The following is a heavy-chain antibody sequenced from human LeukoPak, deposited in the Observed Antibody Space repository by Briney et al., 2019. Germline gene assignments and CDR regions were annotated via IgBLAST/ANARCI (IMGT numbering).Heavy chain of an antibody. CDR2: INHSGST. CDR1: GGSFSGYY. D-gene: IGHD3-16*01. Sequence: SETLSLTCAVYGGSFSGYYWSWIRQPPGKGLEWIGEINHSGSTNYNPSLKSRVTISVDTSKNQFSLKLGSVTAADTAVYYCARGVLDDYWGQGTLVTVSS. CDR3: ARGVLDDY. J-gene: IGHJ4*02. V-gene: IGHV4-34*01.